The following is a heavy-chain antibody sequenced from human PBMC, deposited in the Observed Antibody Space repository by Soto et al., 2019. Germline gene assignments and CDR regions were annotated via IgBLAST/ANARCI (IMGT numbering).Heavy chain of an antibody. V-gene: IGHV4-59*08. Sequence: SETLSLTCTVSGGSISSYYWSWIRQPPGKGLEWIGYIYYSGSTNYNPSLKSRVTISVDTSKNQFSLKLSSVTAADTAVYYCARWFGESPRYNWFDPWGQGTLVTVS. J-gene: IGHJ5*02. CDR1: GGSISSYY. D-gene: IGHD3-10*01. CDR2: IYYSGST. CDR3: ARWFGESPRYNWFDP.